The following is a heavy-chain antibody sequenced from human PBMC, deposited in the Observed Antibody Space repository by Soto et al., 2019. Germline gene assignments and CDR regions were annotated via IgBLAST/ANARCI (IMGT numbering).Heavy chain of an antibody. V-gene: IGHV3-33*01. CDR1: GFTFNNYG. D-gene: IGHD2-2*01. Sequence: QVQLVESGGGVVQPRGSLRLSCAASGFTFNNYGMHWVRQAPGKGLEWVAGIWHDGSNKYYLESVKGRFTISRDNSKNMLYLQMTSLRVEDTAVYHCAREAGYHGTIGQQLPDCWGQGIMVTVSS. J-gene: IGHJ4*02. CDR3: AREAGYHGTIGQQLPDC. CDR2: IWHDGSNK.